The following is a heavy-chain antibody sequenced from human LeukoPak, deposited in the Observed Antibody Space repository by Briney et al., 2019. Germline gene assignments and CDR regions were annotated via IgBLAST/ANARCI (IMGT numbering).Heavy chain of an antibody. D-gene: IGHD6-13*01. CDR3: ARGGAAAAGFDY. J-gene: IGHJ4*02. CDR2: IYYTGST. V-gene: IGHV4-59*12. Sequence: PSETLSLTCTVSGGSISSYHWSWIRQPPGKGLEWIGYIYYTGSTNYNPSLKSRVTISVDTSKNQFSLKLSSVTAADTAVYYCARGGAAAAGFDYWGQGTLVTVSS. CDR1: GGSISSYH.